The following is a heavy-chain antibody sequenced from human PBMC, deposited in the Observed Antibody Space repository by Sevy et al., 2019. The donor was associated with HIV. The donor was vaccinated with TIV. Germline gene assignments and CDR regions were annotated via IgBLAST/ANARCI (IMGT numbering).Heavy chain of an antibody. CDR3: ARVGIAARRGWFDP. Sequence: SETLSLTCAVYGGSFSGYYWSWIRQPPGKGLEWIGEINHSGSTNYNPSLKSRVTISVDTSKNQFSLKLSSVTAADMAVYYCARVGIAARRGWFDPWGQGTLVTVSS. V-gene: IGHV4-34*01. CDR1: GGSFSGYY. D-gene: IGHD6-6*01. J-gene: IGHJ5*02. CDR2: INHSGST.